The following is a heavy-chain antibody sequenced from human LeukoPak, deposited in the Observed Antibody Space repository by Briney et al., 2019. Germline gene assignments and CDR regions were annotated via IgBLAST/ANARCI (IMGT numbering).Heavy chain of an antibody. V-gene: IGHV1-2*02. CDR2: INPNSGGT. CDR3: ARARGATWAEYYYYGMDV. D-gene: IGHD5-12*01. Sequence: ASVKVSCKASGYTFTGYYMHWVRQAPGQGLEWMGWINPNSGGTNYAQKFQGRVTKTRDTSISTAHMELSRLRSDDTAVYYCARARGATWAEYYYYGMDVWGQGTTVTVSS. CDR1: GYTFTGYY. J-gene: IGHJ6*02.